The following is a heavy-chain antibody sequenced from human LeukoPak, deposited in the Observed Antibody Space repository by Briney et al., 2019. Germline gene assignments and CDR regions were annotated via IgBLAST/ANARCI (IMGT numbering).Heavy chain of an antibody. J-gene: IGHJ6*02. CDR3: ARVRIAAVGYYYYGMDV. CDR1: GGTFSSYA. CDR2: IIPIFGTA. Sequence: VASVKVSCKASGGTFSSYAISWVRQAPGQGLEWMGGIIPIFGTANYAQKFQGRVTITADESTSTAYMELSSLRSEDTAVYYCARVRIAAVGYYYYGMDVWGQGTTVTVSS. V-gene: IGHV1-69*13. D-gene: IGHD6-13*01.